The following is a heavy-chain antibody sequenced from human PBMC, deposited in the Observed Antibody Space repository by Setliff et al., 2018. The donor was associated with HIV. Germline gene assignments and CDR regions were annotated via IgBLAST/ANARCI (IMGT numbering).Heavy chain of an antibody. D-gene: IGHD3-16*02. CDR3: VRVSDYDYIWGSYRNFDY. J-gene: IGHJ4*02. CDR1: GYSFSSYG. CDR2: ISAYNGNT. Sequence: ASVKVSCKASGYSFSSYGISWVRQAPGQGLEWMGWISAYNGNTNYAQRLQGRVTMTTDTTTNTAYMELRSLRSDDTAVYYCVRVSDYDYIWGSYRNFDYWGQGTLGTVSS. V-gene: IGHV1-18*01.